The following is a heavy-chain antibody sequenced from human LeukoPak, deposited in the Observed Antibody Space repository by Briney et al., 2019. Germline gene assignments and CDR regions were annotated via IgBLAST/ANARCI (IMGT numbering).Heavy chain of an antibody. D-gene: IGHD1-26*01. J-gene: IGHJ4*02. CDR2: IRHEGSNK. V-gene: IGHV3-30*02. CDR1: GFTFSSYG. CDR3: DY. Sequence: GGSLRLSCAASGFTFSSYGMHWVRQAPGKGLEWVAFIRHEGSNKYYADSVKGRFTISRDNSKNTLYYCAEDWGYKGGNYYTIDYWGQGTLVTVSS.